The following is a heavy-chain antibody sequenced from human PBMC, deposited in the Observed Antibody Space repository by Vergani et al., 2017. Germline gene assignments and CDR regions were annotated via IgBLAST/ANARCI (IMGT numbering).Heavy chain of an antibody. V-gene: IGHV5-51*01. D-gene: IGHD3-10*01. CDR3: ARVISMVRGVIYYGMDV. J-gene: IGHJ6*02. Sequence: EVQLVQSGAEVKKPGESLKTSCKGSGYRFTSYWIGWVRQLPGKGLEWMGIIYPGNSDTRYSPSFHGQVTISADKSISTAYLQWSSLKASDTAMYYCARVISMVRGVIYYGMDVWGQGTTVTVSS. CDR2: IYPGNSDT. CDR1: GYRFTSYW.